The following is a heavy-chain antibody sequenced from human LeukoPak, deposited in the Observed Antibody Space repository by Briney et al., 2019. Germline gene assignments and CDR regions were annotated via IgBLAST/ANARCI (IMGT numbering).Heavy chain of an antibody. Sequence: ASVKVSCKASGYTFTSYYMHWVRQAPGQGLEWMGIINPSGGSTSYAQKFQGRVTMTRDTSTSTVYMELSSLRSEDTAVYYCARPLAPYCGGDCYSGFDYWGQGTLVTVSS. CDR2: INPSGGST. J-gene: IGHJ4*02. CDR1: GYTFTSYY. V-gene: IGHV1-46*01. D-gene: IGHD2-21*02. CDR3: ARPLAPYCGGDCYSGFDY.